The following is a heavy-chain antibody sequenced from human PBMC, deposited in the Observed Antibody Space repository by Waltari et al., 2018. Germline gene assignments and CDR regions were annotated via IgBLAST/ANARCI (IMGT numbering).Heavy chain of an antibody. CDR1: GFPVNSNY. J-gene: IGHJ3*01. D-gene: IGHD2-15*01. CDR2: VYVTGNT. Sequence: EVQLVESGGDLIQPGGSLSLSCAASGFPVNSNYINWVRQSPGKGLEWVSVVYVTGNTDYADSVKGRFTTSRDNSKNTVYLQMDSLRVEDTAMYYCARRLVVAGTLDVFDLWGQGTRVIVSS. V-gene: IGHV3-53*03. CDR3: ARRLVVAGTLDVFDL.